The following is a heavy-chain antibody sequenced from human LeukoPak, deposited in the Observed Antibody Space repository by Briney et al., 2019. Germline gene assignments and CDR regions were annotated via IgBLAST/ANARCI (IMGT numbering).Heavy chain of an antibody. D-gene: IGHD2-2*02. V-gene: IGHV4-30-4*08. Sequence: PSGTLSLTCTVSGGSISSGDYYWSWIRQPPGKGLEWIGYIYYSGSTYYNPSLKSRVTISVDTSKNQFSLKLSSVTAADTAVYYCARVVVVPAAIFYYYYMDVWGKGTTVTVSS. CDR1: GGSISSGDYY. CDR3: ARVVVVPAAIFYYYYMDV. J-gene: IGHJ6*03. CDR2: IYYSGST.